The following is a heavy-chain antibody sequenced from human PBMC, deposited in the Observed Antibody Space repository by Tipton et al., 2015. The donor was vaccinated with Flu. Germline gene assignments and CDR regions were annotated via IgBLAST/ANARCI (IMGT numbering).Heavy chain of an antibody. V-gene: IGHV3-74*01. J-gene: IGHJ4*01. Sequence: SLRLSCAASEFIFSSYWMHWVRQAPGKGLVWVSRISSDGSSTSYADSAKGRFTISRDNAKNTLYLQMNSLRAEDTAVYYCTREGADYASDYWGHGTLVTVSS. D-gene: IGHD4/OR15-4a*01. CDR3: TREGADYASDY. CDR1: EFIFSSYW. CDR2: ISSDGSST.